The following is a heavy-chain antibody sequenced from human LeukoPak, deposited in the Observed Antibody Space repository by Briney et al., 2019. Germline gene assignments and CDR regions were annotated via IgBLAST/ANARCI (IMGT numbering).Heavy chain of an antibody. CDR3: RRGVWFGSAFDI. Sequence: SETLSLTCTVSGGSISGSSYYWNWIRQPAGKGLEWIGRMYTSGSTNYNPSLKSRVTISVDTSKNQFSLKLSFVTAADTAVYYWRRGVWFGSAFDIWGQGKMVTV. V-gene: IGHV4-61*02. CDR1: GGSISGSSYY. D-gene: IGHD3-10*01. J-gene: IGHJ3*02. CDR2: MYTSGST.